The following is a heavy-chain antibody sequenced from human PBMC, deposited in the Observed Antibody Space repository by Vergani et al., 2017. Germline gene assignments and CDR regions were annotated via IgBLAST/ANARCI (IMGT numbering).Heavy chain of an antibody. CDR2: IYYSGST. V-gene: IGHV4-30-4*01. Sequence: QVQLQESGPGLVKPSQTLSLTCTVSVDSISSGDYYWSWIRQPPGKGLEWIGYIYYSGSTYYNPSLKSRVTISVDTSKNQFSLKLSSVTAADTAVYYCARVSSGWYSRRTGWFDPWGQGTLVTVSS. CDR3: ARVSSGWYSRRTGWFDP. CDR1: VDSISSGDYY. D-gene: IGHD6-19*01. J-gene: IGHJ5*02.